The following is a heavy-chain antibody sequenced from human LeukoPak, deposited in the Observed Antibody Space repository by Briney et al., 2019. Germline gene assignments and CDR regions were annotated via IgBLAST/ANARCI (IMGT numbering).Heavy chain of an antibody. CDR2: ISGSGGST. D-gene: IGHD1-26*01. Sequence: PGGSLRLSCAASGFTFSSYAMSWVRQAPGKGLEWISAISGSGGSTYYADSVKGRFTISRDNSKNTLYLQMNSLRAEDTAVYYCAKDRVGATTGYFDYWGQGTLVTVSS. V-gene: IGHV3-23*01. CDR3: AKDRVGATTGYFDY. J-gene: IGHJ4*02. CDR1: GFTFSSYA.